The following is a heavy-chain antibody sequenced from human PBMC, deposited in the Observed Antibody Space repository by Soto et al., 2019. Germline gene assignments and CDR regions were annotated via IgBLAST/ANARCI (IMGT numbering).Heavy chain of an antibody. CDR2: IYYSGST. D-gene: IGHD1-1*01. V-gene: IGHV4-59*08. CDR1: GGSISSYY. J-gene: IGHJ6*03. CDR3: ARTNEPRGYYYYYMDV. Sequence: SETLSLTCTVSGGSISSYYWSWIRQPPGKGLEWIGYIYYSGSTNYNPSLKSRVTISVDTSKNQFSLKLGSVTAADTAVYYCARTNEPRGYYYYYMDVWGKGTTVTVSS.